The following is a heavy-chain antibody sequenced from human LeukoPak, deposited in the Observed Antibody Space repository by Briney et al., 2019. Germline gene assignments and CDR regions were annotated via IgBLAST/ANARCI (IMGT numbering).Heavy chain of an antibody. CDR3: AKATVSYYYYYMGV. D-gene: IGHD4-11*01. CDR2: ISGSGGST. J-gene: IGHJ6*03. CDR1: GFTFSSYA. V-gene: IGHV3-23*01. Sequence: GGSLRLSCAASGFTFSSYAMSWVRQAPGKGLEWVSAISGSGGSTYYADSVKGRFTISRDNSKNTLYLQMNSLRAEDTAVYYCAKATVSYYYYYMGVWGKGTTVTVSS.